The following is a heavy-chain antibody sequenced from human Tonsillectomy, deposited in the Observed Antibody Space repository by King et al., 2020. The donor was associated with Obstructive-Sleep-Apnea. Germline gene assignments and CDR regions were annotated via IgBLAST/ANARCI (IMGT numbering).Heavy chain of an antibody. J-gene: IGHJ1*01. Sequence: HVQLVESGGGVVQPGRSLRLSCAASGFIFSTYGIHWVRQAPGKGLEWVAVISYDGSNKYYADSVKGRFTISRDNSKNTLYLQMNSLRVEDTAVYYCARDALENSSQGEYFQHWGQGTLVTVSS. CDR3: ARDALENSSQGEYFQH. V-gene: IGHV3-30*03. D-gene: IGHD4-11*01. CDR2: ISYDGSNK. CDR1: GFIFSTYG.